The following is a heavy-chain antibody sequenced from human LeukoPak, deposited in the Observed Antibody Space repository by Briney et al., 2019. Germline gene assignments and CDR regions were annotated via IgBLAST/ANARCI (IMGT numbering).Heavy chain of an antibody. V-gene: IGHV4-59*01. CDR2: IYYSGST. D-gene: IGHD5-24*01. CDR1: GGSISSYY. CDR3: ARGEMATSFDY. Sequence: PSETLSLTCTVSGGSISSYYWSWLRQPPGKGLEWIGYIYYSGSTNYNPSLKSRVTISVDTSKNQFSVKLSSVTAADTAVYYCARGEMATSFDYWGQGTLVTVSS. J-gene: IGHJ4*02.